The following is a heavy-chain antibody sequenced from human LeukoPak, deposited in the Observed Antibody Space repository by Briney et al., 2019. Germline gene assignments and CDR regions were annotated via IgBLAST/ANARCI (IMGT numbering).Heavy chain of an antibody. CDR2: IKSKTDGGTT. CDR3: TTASSSWPNDY. V-gene: IGHV3-15*01. J-gene: IGHJ4*02. Sequence: GGSLRLSCTASGFTFGDYAMSWFRQAPGKGLEWVGRIKSKTDGGTTDYAAPVKGRFTISRDDSKNTLYLQMNSLKTEDTAVYYCTTASSSWPNDYWGQGTLVTVSS. D-gene: IGHD6-13*01. CDR1: GFTFGDYA.